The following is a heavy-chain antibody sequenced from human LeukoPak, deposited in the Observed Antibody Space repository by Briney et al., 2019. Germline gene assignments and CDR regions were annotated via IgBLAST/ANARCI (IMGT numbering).Heavy chain of an antibody. CDR3: AHRPTGDGEFDY. CDR1: GFSLSTSGLG. D-gene: IGHD7-27*01. CDR2: IYWDDDK. V-gene: IGHV2-5*02. Sequence: SGPTLVNXTQTLTLTCTFSGFSLSTSGLGVGWIPQPPGKALEWLALIYWDDDKRYSPSLMSRLTITKDTSKNQVVLTMTNMDPVDTATYYCAHRPTGDGEFDYWGQGILVTVSS. J-gene: IGHJ4*02.